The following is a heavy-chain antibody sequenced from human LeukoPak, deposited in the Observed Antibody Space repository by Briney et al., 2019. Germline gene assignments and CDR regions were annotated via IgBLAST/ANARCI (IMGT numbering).Heavy chain of an antibody. Sequence: ASVKVSCKASGYTFTSYGISWVRQAPGQGLEWMGGIIPIFGTANYAQKFQGRVTITADESTSTAYMELSSLRSEDTAVYYCARPTDGWYYFDYWGQGTLVTVSS. CDR1: GYTFTSYG. V-gene: IGHV1-69*13. CDR3: ARPTDGWYYFDY. CDR2: IIPIFGTA. D-gene: IGHD6-19*01. J-gene: IGHJ4*02.